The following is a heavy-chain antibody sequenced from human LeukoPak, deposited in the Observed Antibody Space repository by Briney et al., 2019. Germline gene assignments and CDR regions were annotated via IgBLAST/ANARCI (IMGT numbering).Heavy chain of an antibody. Sequence: GGSLRLSCAASGFTFSDYYMSWIRQAPGKGLEWVSYISSSGSTIYYADSVKGRFTISRDNAENSLYLQMNSLRAEDTAVYYCARVPYDYSNYRYYYYIDVWGKGTTVTVSS. D-gene: IGHD4-11*01. CDR2: ISSSGSTI. CDR3: ARVPYDYSNYRYYYYIDV. V-gene: IGHV3-11*01. J-gene: IGHJ6*03. CDR1: GFTFSDYY.